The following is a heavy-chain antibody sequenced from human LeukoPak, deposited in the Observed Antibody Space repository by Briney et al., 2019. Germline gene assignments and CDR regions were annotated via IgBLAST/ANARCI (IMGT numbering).Heavy chain of an antibody. CDR2: ISSGSSYT. V-gene: IGHV3-11*06. Sequence: GGSLRLSCAASGFTFSDYYMSWIRQAPGKGLEWVSYISSGSSYTDYADSVKGRFTISRDNAKNSLYLQMNSLRAEDTAVYYCARDLRGYSGSNFDYWGQGTLVTVSS. D-gene: IGHD5-12*01. CDR1: GFTFSDYY. J-gene: IGHJ4*02. CDR3: ARDLRGYSGSNFDY.